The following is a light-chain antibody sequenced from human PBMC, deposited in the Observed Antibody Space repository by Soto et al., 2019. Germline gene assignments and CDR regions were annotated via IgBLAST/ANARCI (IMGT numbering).Light chain of an antibody. CDR3: QHDKSYSEA. J-gene: IGKJ1*01. CDR2: KAS. V-gene: IGKV1-5*03. Sequence: DIQMTQSPSTLSGSVGDRVTITCRASQTISSWLAWYQQKPGKAPKLLIYKASTLKSGVPSRCSGSGSGTEFTLTISSRQPDDFATYYCQHDKSYSEAVGQGTKVELK. CDR1: QTISSW.